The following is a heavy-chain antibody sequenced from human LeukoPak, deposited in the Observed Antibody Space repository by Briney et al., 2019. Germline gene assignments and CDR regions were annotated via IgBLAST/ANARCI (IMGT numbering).Heavy chain of an antibody. Sequence: PGGSLRLSCAASGFTFSSYAMLWVRQAPGKGLEFVSNISGDGDSTFYANSVKGRFTITRDNSKNTLSLQMGSLRDEDMAMYYCARGKSNSGYAPFDCWGQGTLVTVSS. D-gene: IGHD6-25*01. CDR3: ARGKSNSGYAPFDC. CDR2: ISGDGDST. CDR1: GFTFSSYA. J-gene: IGHJ4*02. V-gene: IGHV3-64*01.